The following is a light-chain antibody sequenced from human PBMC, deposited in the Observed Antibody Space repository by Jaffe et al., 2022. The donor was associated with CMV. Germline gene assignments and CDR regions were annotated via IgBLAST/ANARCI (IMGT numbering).Light chain of an antibody. CDR3: QQYGTAPLT. J-gene: IGKJ4*01. Sequence: EIVLTQSPGTLSLSPGERATLSCRASQTVAFNNYLAWYQQRPGLAPRLLIFSASSRATGVPDRFSGSGSGTDFTLTISRLEPEDFAVYYCQQYGTAPLTFGGGTKVEIK. V-gene: IGKV3-20*01. CDR1: QTVAFNNY. CDR2: SAS.